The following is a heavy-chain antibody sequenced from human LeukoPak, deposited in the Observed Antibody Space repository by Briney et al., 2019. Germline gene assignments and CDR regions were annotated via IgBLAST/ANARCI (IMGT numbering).Heavy chain of an antibody. V-gene: IGHV3-53*01. CDR3: VRQTSGWYSAFDY. D-gene: IGHD6-19*01. CDR1: GFTVSTYN. CDR2: IYSGTAP. J-gene: IGHJ4*02. Sequence: PGGSLRLSCASSGFTVSTYNMNWVREAPGTRLEWVSVIYSGTAPYYADSVKGRFTISRDNSKNTLYLHMSSLRAEDTAVYYCVRQTSGWYSAFDYWGQGTLVTLSS.